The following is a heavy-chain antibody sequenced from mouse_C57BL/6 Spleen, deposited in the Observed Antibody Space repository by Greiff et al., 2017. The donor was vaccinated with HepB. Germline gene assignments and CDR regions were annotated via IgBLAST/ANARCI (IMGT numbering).Heavy chain of an antibody. CDR3: ARRGSYYYGSSPHWYFDV. V-gene: IGHV1-85*01. CDR1: GYTFTSYD. J-gene: IGHJ1*03. Sequence: VQLQQSGPELVKPGASVKLSCKASGYTFTSYDINWVKQRPGQGLEWIGWIYPRDGSTKYNEKFKGKATLTVDTSSSTAYMELHSLTSEDSAVYCCARRGSYYYGSSPHWYFDVWGTGTTVTVSS. D-gene: IGHD1-1*01. CDR2: IYPRDGST.